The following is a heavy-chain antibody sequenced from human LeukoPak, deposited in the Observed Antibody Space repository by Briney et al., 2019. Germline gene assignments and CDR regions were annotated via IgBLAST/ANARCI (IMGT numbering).Heavy chain of an antibody. D-gene: IGHD3-9*01. CDR2: IRYDGSNK. CDR3: ARGRYFDWLLFSFDY. Sequence: GGSLRLSCAASGFTFSSYGMHWVRQAPGKGLEWVAFIRYDGSNKDYADSVKGRFTISRDNSKNTLYLQMNSLRAEDTAVYYCARGRYFDWLLFSFDYWGQGTLVTVSS. J-gene: IGHJ4*02. CDR1: GFTFSSYG. V-gene: IGHV3-30*02.